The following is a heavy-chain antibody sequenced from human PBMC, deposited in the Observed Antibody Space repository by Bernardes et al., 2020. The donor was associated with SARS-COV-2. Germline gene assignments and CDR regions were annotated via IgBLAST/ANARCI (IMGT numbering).Heavy chain of an antibody. CDR1: GYTFTNYD. J-gene: IGHJ5*02. V-gene: IGHV1-8*01. CDR3: ARGPIGVAGTRVFDWFDP. Sequence: ASVKVSCKASGYTFTNYDINWVRQAAGQGLEWMGWMNPYSGNPGYAQKFQGRITMTRNTSISTAYMELSSLRSEDTAVYYCARGPIGVAGTRVFDWFDPWGQGTMVTVSS. D-gene: IGHD6-19*01. CDR2: MNPYSGNP.